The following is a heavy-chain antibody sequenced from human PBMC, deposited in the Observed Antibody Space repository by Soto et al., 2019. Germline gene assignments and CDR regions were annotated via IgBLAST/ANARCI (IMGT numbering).Heavy chain of an antibody. CDR3: TTAGMVVDVFAFDI. V-gene: IGHV3-15*07. CDR2: IKRKTDGGTT. CDR1: GFTFSNAW. J-gene: IGHJ3*02. Sequence: EVQLVESGGGLVKPGGSLRLSCAASGFTFSNAWMNWVRQAPGKGLEWVGRIKRKTDGGTTDYAAPVQGRFTISRDDSKNTLYLQMNRLKTEDTAVYYCTTAGMVVDVFAFDIWGQGRMVTVSS. D-gene: IGHD2-15*01.